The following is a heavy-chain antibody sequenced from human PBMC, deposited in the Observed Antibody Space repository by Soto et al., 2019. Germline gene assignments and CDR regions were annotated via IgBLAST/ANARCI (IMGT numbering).Heavy chain of an antibody. Sequence: SETLSLTCTVSGGSISSYYWSWIRQPPGKGLEWIGYIYYSGSTNYNPSLKSRVTISVDTSKNQFSLKLSSVTAADTAVYYCARDHSRRNWFDPWGQGALVTVAS. D-gene: IGHD2-15*01. CDR2: IYYSGST. CDR1: GGSISSYY. V-gene: IGHV4-59*01. CDR3: ARDHSRRNWFDP. J-gene: IGHJ5*02.